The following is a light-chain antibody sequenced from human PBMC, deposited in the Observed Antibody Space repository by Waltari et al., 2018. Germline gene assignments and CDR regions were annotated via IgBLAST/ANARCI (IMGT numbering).Light chain of an antibody. CDR2: EVT. CDR1: SSDVGGYNY. Sequence: QSALTQPPSASGSPGQSVAISCTGTSSDVGGYNYVSWYQQHPGRAPKRMLYEVTRRPAGVPGRFSGSKSGNTASLTVSGLQAEDEADYYCSSYAGSTAVFGGGTKLTVL. J-gene: IGLJ2*01. CDR3: SSYAGSTAV. V-gene: IGLV2-8*01.